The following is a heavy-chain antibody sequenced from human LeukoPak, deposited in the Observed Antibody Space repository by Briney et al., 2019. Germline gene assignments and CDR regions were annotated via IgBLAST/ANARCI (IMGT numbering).Heavy chain of an antibody. V-gene: IGHV3-53*01. D-gene: IGHD2/OR15-2a*01. CDR3: ARSMWVLAPDAAFYGMDV. Sequence: PGGSLSLSCAASGFTVSRNYMSWVRQAPGKWLEWVSVIYSGGSTYYTESVKGRFTISRDNSKNTLYLQMNSLRVEDTAVYYCARSMWVLAPDAAFYGMDVWGQGTTVTVSS. J-gene: IGHJ6*02. CDR2: IYSGGST. CDR1: GFTVSRNY.